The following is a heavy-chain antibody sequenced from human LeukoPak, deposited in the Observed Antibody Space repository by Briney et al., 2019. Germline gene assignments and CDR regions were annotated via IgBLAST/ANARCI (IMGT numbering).Heavy chain of an antibody. CDR1: GFTFSNYW. Sequence: GGSLRLSCAASGFTFSNYWMSWVRRAPGKGLEWVSYISSSGSTIYYADSVKGRFTISRDNAKNSLYLQMNSLRAEDTAVYYCAREVDHDAFDIWGQGTMVTVSS. CDR3: AREVDHDAFDI. J-gene: IGHJ3*02. V-gene: IGHV3-11*04. CDR2: ISSSGSTI. D-gene: IGHD2-2*01.